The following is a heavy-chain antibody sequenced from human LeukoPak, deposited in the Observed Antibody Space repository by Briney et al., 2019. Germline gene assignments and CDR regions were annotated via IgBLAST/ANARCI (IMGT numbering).Heavy chain of an antibody. CDR3: AIIYGDYSDFDY. Sequence: SETLSLTCAVYGGSLSGYFWSWIRQPPGKGLEWIGEFTHHGKTNYNPPLKSRVTMSVDTSKKQLSLKLNSVTAADTAVYYCAIIYGDYSDFDYWGQGTLVTVSS. CDR1: GGSLSGYF. CDR2: FTHHGKT. D-gene: IGHD4-17*01. J-gene: IGHJ4*02. V-gene: IGHV4-34*01.